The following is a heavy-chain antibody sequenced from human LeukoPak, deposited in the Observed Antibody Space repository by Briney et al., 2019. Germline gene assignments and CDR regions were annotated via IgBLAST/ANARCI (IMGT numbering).Heavy chain of an antibody. V-gene: IGHV1-69*05. CDR1: GGTFSSYA. D-gene: IGHD3-3*01. Sequence: SVKVSCKASGGTFSSYAISWVRQAPGQGLEWMGRIIPIFGTANYAQKFQGRVTITTDESTSTAYMELSSLRSEDTAVYYCARERFLGWSWGYYFDYWGQGTLVTVSS. J-gene: IGHJ4*02. CDR2: IIPIFGTA. CDR3: ARERFLGWSWGYYFDY.